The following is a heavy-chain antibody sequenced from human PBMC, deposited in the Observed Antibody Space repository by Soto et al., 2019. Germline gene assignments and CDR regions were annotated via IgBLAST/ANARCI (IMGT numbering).Heavy chain of an antibody. CDR2: MNPNSGNT. V-gene: IGHV1-8*01. Sequence: ASVKVSCKASGYTFTSYDINWVRQATGQGLEWMGWMNPNSGNTGYAQKFQGRVTMTRNTSISTAYMDLSSLRSEDTAVYYCARGMNYYGSGAVAYWGQGTLVTVSS. CDR3: ARGMNYYGSGAVAY. D-gene: IGHD3-10*01. CDR1: GYTFTSYD. J-gene: IGHJ4*02.